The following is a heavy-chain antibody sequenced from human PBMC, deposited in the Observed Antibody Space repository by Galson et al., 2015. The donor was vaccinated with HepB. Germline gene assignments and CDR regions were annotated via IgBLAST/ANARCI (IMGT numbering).Heavy chain of an antibody. Sequence: SLRLSCAASGFTFSSYAMHWVRQAPGKGLEWVAVISYDGSNKYYADSVKGRFTISRDNSKNTLYLQMNSLRAEDTAVYYCARSYCSSTSCPGFYWGQGTLVTVSS. CDR3: ARSYCSSTSCPGFY. V-gene: IGHV3-30-3*01. J-gene: IGHJ4*02. D-gene: IGHD2-2*01. CDR1: GFTFSSYA. CDR2: ISYDGSNK.